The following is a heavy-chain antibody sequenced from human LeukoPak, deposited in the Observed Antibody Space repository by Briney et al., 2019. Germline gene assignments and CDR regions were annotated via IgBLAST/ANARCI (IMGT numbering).Heavy chain of an antibody. J-gene: IGHJ4*02. CDR2: IRYDGTNK. D-gene: IGHD6-19*01. CDR1: GFAFSSYG. CDR3: AKDSQWLVSN. V-gene: IGHV3-30*02. Sequence: GGSLRLSCAVSGFAFSSYGMHWVRQAPGKGLEWVAFIRYDGTNKYYADSVRGRFTISRDNSKNTLYLQMNSLRAEDTAVYYCAKDSQWLVSNWGQGTLVTVSS.